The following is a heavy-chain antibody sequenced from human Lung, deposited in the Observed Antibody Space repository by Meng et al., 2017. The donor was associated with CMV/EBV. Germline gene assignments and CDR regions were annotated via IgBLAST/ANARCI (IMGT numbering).Heavy chain of an antibody. J-gene: IGHJ4*02. V-gene: IGHV3-72*01. CDR3: ARDNSATRYFDY. CDR2: SRNKASSYTT. D-gene: IGHD2/OR15-2a*01. Sequence: SLKISCTASGFTFGDHYMDWVRQAPGKGLEWVARSRNKASSYTTEYAASVRGRFTISRDESGNSLDLQMTSLKTEDTAVYYCARDNSATRYFDYWGQGXLVTVSS. CDR1: GFTFGDHY.